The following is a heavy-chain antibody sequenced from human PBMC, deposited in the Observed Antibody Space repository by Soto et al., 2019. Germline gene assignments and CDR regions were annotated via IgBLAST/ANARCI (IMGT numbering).Heavy chain of an antibody. J-gene: IGHJ5*01. V-gene: IGHV3-11*06. CDR3: ARARASSFDS. Sequence: PWGSLRISCATSEFTFSDSYMIWIRQAPGKGLEWVSQISSGGSFTKYADSVKGRFTISRDSAKNSLYLQMSSLRAEDTPVYYCARARASSFDSWGQGAMVTVSS. CDR2: ISSGGSFT. CDR1: EFTFSDSY.